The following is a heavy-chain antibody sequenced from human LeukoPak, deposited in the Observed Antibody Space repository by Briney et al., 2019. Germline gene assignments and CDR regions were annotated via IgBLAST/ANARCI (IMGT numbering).Heavy chain of an antibody. Sequence: GGSLRLSCIASGLTFNSYWMHWVRQAPGKGLEWVSSISSSSGYKYYADSVKGRFTISRDNAKNSLYLQMNSLRADDTAVYHCARSPYFYAFDIWGQGTMVTVSS. CDR3: ARSPYFYAFDI. J-gene: IGHJ3*02. D-gene: IGHD2/OR15-2a*01. CDR1: GLTFNSYW. CDR2: ISSSSGYK. V-gene: IGHV3-21*01.